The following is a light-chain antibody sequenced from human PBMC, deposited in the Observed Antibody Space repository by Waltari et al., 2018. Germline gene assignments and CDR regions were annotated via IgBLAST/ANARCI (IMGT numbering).Light chain of an antibody. Sequence: QSVVTQEPSVSVSPGGTVTLICGLNSGSVCCSRYHAWYRQTPGQPPRRLIYNTDTRAFGIPPRFFGSILENKAALTIAQAQADDECDYFCLFYLGGGIWVFGGGTKLTV. J-gene: IGLJ3*02. CDR2: NTD. CDR3: LFYLGGGIWV. V-gene: IGLV8-61*01. CDR1: SGSVCCSRY.